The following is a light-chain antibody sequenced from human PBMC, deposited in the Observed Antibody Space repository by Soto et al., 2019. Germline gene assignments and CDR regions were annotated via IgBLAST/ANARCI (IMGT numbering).Light chain of an antibody. V-gene: IGKV1-5*03. CDR2: KAS. CDR3: QQYNSYPWT. Sequence: NQMTQSPSTLSAYVGDRVTIHCRASQSISSWLAWYQQKPGKAPKLLIYKASSLESGVPSRFSGSGSGTEFTLTISSLQPDDFATYYCQQYNSYPWTFGQGTKVDVK. CDR1: QSISSW. J-gene: IGKJ1*01.